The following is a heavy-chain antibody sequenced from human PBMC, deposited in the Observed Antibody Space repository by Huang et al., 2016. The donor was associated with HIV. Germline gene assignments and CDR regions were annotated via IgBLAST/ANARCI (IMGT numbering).Heavy chain of an antibody. J-gene: IGHJ4*02. Sequence: QVQLVESGGGVVQPGGSLRLSCTASGFTFGRFGMHWVRQAPGKGLEWVAFIRYDGNNYDYADSVRGRFTISRDNSKDTLYLQMNRLRPDDSAVYYCAKDLTYTFGRHFDYWGRGTLVTVSS. CDR1: GFTFGRFG. CDR2: IRYDGNNY. V-gene: IGHV3-30*02. CDR3: AKDLTYTFGRHFDY. D-gene: IGHD3-3*01.